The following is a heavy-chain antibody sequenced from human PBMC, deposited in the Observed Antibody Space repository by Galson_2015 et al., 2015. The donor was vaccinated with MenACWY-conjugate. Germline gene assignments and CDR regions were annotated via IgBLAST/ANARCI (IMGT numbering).Heavy chain of an antibody. Sequence: SEILSLTCTVSGGSITSYYWSWIRQPPGKGLEWIGHIFYSGSTNYNPSLKSRVTISVDTSKNQFSLKVTSLTAADTAVYYCARSTAGALSWFDPWGQGTLVTVSS. CDR1: GGSITSYY. D-gene: IGHD6-13*01. CDR3: ARSTAGALSWFDP. V-gene: IGHV4-59*08. J-gene: IGHJ5*02. CDR2: IFYSGST.